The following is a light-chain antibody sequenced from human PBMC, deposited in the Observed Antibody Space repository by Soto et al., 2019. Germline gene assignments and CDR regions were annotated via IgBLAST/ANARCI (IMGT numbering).Light chain of an antibody. CDR1: QNVGTS. CDR3: QRYNDWPPWT. J-gene: IGKJ1*01. Sequence: EIVMTQSPATLSVSPGERATLFCKASQNVGTSLAWYQQIPGQPPRLLIHGASIRATGVPARFTGSGSGTEFTLTISGRQSEDLAVYYCQRYNDWPPWTFGQGTKVEIK. V-gene: IGKV3-15*01. CDR2: GAS.